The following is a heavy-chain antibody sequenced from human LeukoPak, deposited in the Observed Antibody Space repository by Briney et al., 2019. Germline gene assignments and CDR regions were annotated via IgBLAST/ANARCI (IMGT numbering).Heavy chain of an antibody. D-gene: IGHD3-22*01. Sequence: GGSLRLPCTASGFTFSGYSMNWIRQAPGKGLEWVSSFGTRSTSIYHAGSLKGRFAISRDNAENLLYLQMNSLRAEDTTLYYCAREVSEGFDFWGQGTLVTVSS. CDR1: GFTFSGYS. J-gene: IGHJ4*02. CDR2: FGTRSTSI. V-gene: IGHV3-21*01. CDR3: AREVSEGFDF.